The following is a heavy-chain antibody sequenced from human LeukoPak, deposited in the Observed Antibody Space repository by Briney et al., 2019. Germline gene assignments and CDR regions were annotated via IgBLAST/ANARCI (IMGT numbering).Heavy chain of an antibody. CDR1: GYTFTSYG. V-gene: IGHV1-18*01. Sequence: GASVKVSCKASGYTFTSYGISWVRQAPGQGLEWMGWISAYNGNTNYAQKLQGRVTMTTDTSTSTAYMELRSLRSDDTAVYYCARDQRIAAAGGDYYDSSGYYRGCDYWGQGTLVTVSS. J-gene: IGHJ4*02. CDR2: ISAYNGNT. CDR3: ARDQRIAAAGGDYYDSSGYYRGCDY. D-gene: IGHD3-22*01.